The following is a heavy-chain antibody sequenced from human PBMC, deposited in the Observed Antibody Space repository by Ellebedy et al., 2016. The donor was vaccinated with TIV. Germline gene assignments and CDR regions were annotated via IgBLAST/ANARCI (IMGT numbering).Heavy chain of an antibody. CDR3: ARDALGYCSSATCNNYFDY. V-gene: IGHV3-33*01. J-gene: IGHJ4*02. CDR2: IWYDGINE. CDR1: GFSLSSSG. D-gene: IGHD2-2*01. Sequence: GGSLRLXXEASGFSLSSSGIHWVRQAPGKGLEWVAAIWYDGINEHYADSVKGRFTISRDKSKNTVFLQMSSLRAEDTAVYYCARDALGYCSSATCNNYFDYWGQGTLVTVSS.